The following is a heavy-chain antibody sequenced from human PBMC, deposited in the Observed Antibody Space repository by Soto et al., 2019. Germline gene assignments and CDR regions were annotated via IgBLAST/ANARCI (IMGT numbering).Heavy chain of an antibody. D-gene: IGHD3-10*01. V-gene: IGHV1-69*06. J-gene: IGHJ6*02. Sequence: GASVEVSCKASGGTFSSYAISWVRQAPGQGLEWMGGIIPIFGTANYAQKFQGRVTITADKSTSTAYMELSSLRSEDTAVYYCARGLVTMVRDYGMDVWGQGTTVTVSS. CDR1: GGTFSSYA. CDR3: ARGLVTMVRDYGMDV. CDR2: IIPIFGTA.